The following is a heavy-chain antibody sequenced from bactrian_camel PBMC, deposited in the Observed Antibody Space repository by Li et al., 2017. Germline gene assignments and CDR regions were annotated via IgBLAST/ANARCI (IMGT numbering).Heavy chain of an antibody. CDR1: QGIVKTYA. V-gene: IGHV3S57*01. J-gene: IGHJ4*01. CDR2: IGVYESP. Sequence: VQLVESGGGSVQAGGSLRLSCAVSQGIVKTYALAWFRQVPGKEREGVAAIGVYESPSYATSVMGRFTISKDNAKNTLYLQMKSLKPEDIALYYCAARRQDPYPCMWPRTPWSTESDWGQGTQVTVS. D-gene: IGHD2*01. CDR3: AARRQDPYPCMWPRTPWSTESD.